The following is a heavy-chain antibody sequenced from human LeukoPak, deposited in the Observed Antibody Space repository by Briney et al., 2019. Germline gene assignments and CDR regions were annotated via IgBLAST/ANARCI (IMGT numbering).Heavy chain of an antibody. Sequence: ASVKVSCKASGYTFTSYGISWVRKAPGQGLEWMGWISAYNGNTNYAQKLQGRVTMTTDTPTSTAYMELRSLRSDDTAVYYCARDSPPGGYDFWSGYYNWFDPWGQGTLVTVSS. CDR3: ARDSPPGGYDFWSGYYNWFDP. V-gene: IGHV1-18*01. D-gene: IGHD3-3*01. J-gene: IGHJ5*02. CDR1: GYTFTSYG. CDR2: ISAYNGNT.